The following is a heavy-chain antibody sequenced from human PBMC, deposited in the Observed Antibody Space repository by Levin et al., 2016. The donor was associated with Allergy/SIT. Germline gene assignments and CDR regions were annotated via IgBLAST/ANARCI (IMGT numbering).Heavy chain of an antibody. V-gene: IGHV6-1*01. CDR3: ARGLGYGRFDY. D-gene: IGHD3-16*01. Sequence: SQTLSLTCAISGDSVSSKFAAWNWIRQSASRGLEWLGRTYYRSTWFTDYAVSVKSRMTIIADTSGNQCFLQVESVTPEDTAVYYCARGLGYGRFDYWGQGSLVTVSS. CDR2: TYYRSTWFT. J-gene: IGHJ4*02. CDR1: GDSVSSKFAA.